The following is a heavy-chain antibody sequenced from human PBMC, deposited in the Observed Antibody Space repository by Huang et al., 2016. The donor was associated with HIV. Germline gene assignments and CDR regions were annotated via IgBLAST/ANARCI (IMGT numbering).Heavy chain of an antibody. CDR2: INQDGSKK. D-gene: IGHD3-16*01. CDR3: TRLWHPLSEFDH. CDR1: GFTFTTSW. Sequence: VQLVESGGGLVQPGGSLRVSCDASGFTFTTSWMSWVRQAPGKGLEWVANINQDGSKKYYVGSVKGRFTISRDNAQKSLYLQMNSLRDDDTAVYYCTRLWHPLSEFDHWGQGTLVIVSS. V-gene: IGHV3-7*01. J-gene: IGHJ4*02.